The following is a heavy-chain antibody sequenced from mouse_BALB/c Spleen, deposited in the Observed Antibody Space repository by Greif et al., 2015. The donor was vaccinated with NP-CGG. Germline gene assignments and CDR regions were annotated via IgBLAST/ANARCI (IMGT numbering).Heavy chain of an antibody. Sequence: QVQLQQPGPELVKPGASVRISCKASGYTFTSYYIHWVKQRPGQGLEWIGWIYPGNVNTKYNEKFKGKATLTTDKSSSTAYMQLSSLTSEDSAVYFCARGLLGAMDYWGQGTSVTVSS. D-gene: IGHD2-3*01. CDR3: ARGLLGAMDY. CDR1: GYTFTSYY. CDR2: IYPGNVNT. J-gene: IGHJ4*01. V-gene: IGHV1S56*01.